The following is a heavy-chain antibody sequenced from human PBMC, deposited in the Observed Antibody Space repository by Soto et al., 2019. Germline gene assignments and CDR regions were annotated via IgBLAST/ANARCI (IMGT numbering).Heavy chain of an antibody. CDR2: ISAYNGNT. Sequence: QVQLVQSGAEVKKPGASVKVSCKASGYTFTSYGISWVRQAPGQGLEWMGWISAYNGNTNYAQKLQGRVTMTTDTSTSPPYMELRSLTSDDTAVYYCARDPGWCSSTSCYSNWFDPWGQGTLVTVSS. D-gene: IGHD2-2*02. V-gene: IGHV1-18*01. J-gene: IGHJ5*02. CDR3: ARDPGWCSSTSCYSNWFDP. CDR1: GYTFTSYG.